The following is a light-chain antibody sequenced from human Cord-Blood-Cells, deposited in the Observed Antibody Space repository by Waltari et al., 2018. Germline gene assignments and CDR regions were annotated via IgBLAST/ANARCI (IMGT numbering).Light chain of an antibody. CDR1: QSVSSSY. CDR3: QQYGSSPMYS. J-gene: IGKJ2*03. V-gene: IGKV3-20*01. Sequence: EFVLTQSPGTLSFSPGERATLSCRASQSVSSSYLAWYQQKPGQAPRPLIYGASSRATGIPDRVSGSGSGTDFTLTISRLEPEDFAVYYCQQYGSSPMYSFGQGTKLEIK. CDR2: GAS.